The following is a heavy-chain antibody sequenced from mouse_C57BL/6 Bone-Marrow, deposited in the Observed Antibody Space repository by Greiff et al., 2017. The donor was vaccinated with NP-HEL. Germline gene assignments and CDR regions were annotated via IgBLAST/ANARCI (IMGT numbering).Heavy chain of an antibody. CDR3: ARPGWDFIAY. CDR1: GYTFTSYG. CDR2: IYPRSGNT. V-gene: IGHV1-81*01. J-gene: IGHJ3*01. Sequence: QVQLKQSGAELARPGASVKLSCKASGYTFTSYGISWVKQRTGQGLEWIGEIYPRSGNTYYNEKFKGKATLTADKSSSTAYMELRSLTSEDSAVYFCARPGWDFIAYWGQGTLVTVSA. D-gene: IGHD2-3*01.